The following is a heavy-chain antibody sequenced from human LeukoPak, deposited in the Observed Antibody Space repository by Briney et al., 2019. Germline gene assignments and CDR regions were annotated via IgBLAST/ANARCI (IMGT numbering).Heavy chain of an antibody. V-gene: IGHV3-23*01. CDR3: TKRRPTGSVTVDEY. J-gene: IGHJ4*02. Sequence: GGSLRLSCRTSGFTFGSFTMSWVRQTPGKGLEWIATITYNSGNSWHADFVKGRFTISRDNSKSTLYLQMHSLRADDTALYCCTKRRPTGSVTVDEYWGQGALVTVSS. CDR1: GFTFGSFT. D-gene: IGHD2-21*02. CDR2: ITYNSGNS.